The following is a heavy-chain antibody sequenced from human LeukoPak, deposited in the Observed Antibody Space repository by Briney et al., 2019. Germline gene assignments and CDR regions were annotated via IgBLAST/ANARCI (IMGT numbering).Heavy chain of an antibody. D-gene: IGHD6-13*01. Sequence: SETLSLTCTVSGGSISSSSYYWGWIRQPPGKGLEWIGSIYYSGSTYYNPSLKSRVTISVDTSKNQFSLKLSSVTAADTAVYYCARDGADIAAAGTRYNWFDPWGQGTLVTVSS. J-gene: IGHJ5*02. V-gene: IGHV4-39*07. CDR3: ARDGADIAAAGTRYNWFDP. CDR2: IYYSGST. CDR1: GGSISSSSYY.